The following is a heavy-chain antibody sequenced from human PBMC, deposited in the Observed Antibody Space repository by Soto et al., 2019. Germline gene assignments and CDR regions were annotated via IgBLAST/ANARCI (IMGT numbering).Heavy chain of an antibody. Sequence: PGGSLRLSCAASGFTFSSYAMSCVRQAPGKGLDWFSSISSTTNYIYYGDSMKGRFTISRDNAKNSLYLEMNSLRAEDTPVYYCAREGWDCGGGSCYHNWFDPWGQGTLVTVSS. J-gene: IGHJ5*02. V-gene: IGHV3-21*06. CDR1: GFTFSSYA. D-gene: IGHD2-15*01. CDR3: AREGWDCGGGSCYHNWFDP. CDR2: ISSTTNYI.